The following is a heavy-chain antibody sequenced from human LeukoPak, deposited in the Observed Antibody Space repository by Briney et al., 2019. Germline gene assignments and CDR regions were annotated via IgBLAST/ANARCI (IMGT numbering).Heavy chain of an antibody. V-gene: IGHV3-74*01. Sequence: PGGSLRLSCAASGFTFSGYWMHWVRQVPGKGLVWVSRINSDGSSISYMDSVKGRFTISRDNAKNTLYLQMNSLRAEDTAVYYCARDQARGGSGILNYWGQGTLVTVSS. CDR3: ARDQARGGSGILNY. CDR1: GFTFSGYW. CDR2: INSDGSSI. D-gene: IGHD3-16*01. J-gene: IGHJ4*02.